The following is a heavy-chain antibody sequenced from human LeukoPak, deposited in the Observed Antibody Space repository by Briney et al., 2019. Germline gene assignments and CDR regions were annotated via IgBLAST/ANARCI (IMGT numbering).Heavy chain of an antibody. V-gene: IGHV3-23*01. D-gene: IGHD5-12*01. Sequence: GGSLRLSCAASGFTFSSYAMSWVHQARGKGLEWVSSISNSGGRTFYTDSVKGRFTISRDNSKITLYLQMNSLRAKDTAVYYCAKSYNGYESKPDYWGQGTLVTVSS. CDR1: GFTFSSYA. CDR3: AKSYNGYESKPDY. J-gene: IGHJ4*02. CDR2: ISNSGGRT.